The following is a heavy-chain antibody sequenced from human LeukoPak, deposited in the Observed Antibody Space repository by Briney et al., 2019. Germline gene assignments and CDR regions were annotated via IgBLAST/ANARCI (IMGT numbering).Heavy chain of an antibody. CDR3: ARVPRVYLSVEKYYYYGMDV. CDR1: GFTVSSNY. Sequence: GGSLRLSCAASGFTVSSNYMSWVRQAPGKGLEWVSVIYSSGSTYYADSVKGRFTISRDNAKNSLYLQMNSLRAEDTAVYYCARVPRVYLSVEKYYYYGMDVWGQGTTVTVSS. D-gene: IGHD3-16*01. V-gene: IGHV3-53*01. J-gene: IGHJ6*02. CDR2: IYSSGST.